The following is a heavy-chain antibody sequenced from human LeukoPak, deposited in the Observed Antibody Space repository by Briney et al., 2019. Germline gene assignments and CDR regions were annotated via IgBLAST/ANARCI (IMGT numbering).Heavy chain of an antibody. D-gene: IGHD3-22*01. V-gene: IGHV1-2*02. CDR2: INPDNGDT. J-gene: IGHJ5*02. CDR1: GYTFANYY. Sequence: ASVKVSCKASGYTFANYYLHWLRQAPGQGLEWLGWINPDNGDTKLAQKFQDRVTMTTDMSVSTTYMELSGLRSDDTAVYYCVRRLYYYDTSGFGWFDPWGQGTLVTVSS. CDR3: VRRLYYYDTSGFGWFDP.